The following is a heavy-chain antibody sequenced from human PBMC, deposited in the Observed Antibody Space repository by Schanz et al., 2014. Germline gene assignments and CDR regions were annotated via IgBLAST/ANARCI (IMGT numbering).Heavy chain of an antibody. CDR1: GFVFGDYY. CDR2: ISDSGTYT. Sequence: VHLVESGGGLVQPGGSLRLSCAASGFVFGDYYMTWIRQAPGKGLEWLSYISDSGTYTNYADSVKGRFTISRDNSKNTVYIQMNSLRAEDTAVYYCARGGPAYYFDDWGQGTLVTVSS. V-gene: IGHV3-11*06. CDR3: ARGGPAYYFDD. J-gene: IGHJ4*02.